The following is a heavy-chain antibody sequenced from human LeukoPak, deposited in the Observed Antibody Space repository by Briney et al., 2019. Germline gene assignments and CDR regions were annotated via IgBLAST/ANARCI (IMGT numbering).Heavy chain of an antibody. CDR1: GGSISSYY. CDR2: IYYSGST. D-gene: IGHD6-6*01. J-gene: IGHJ4*02. Sequence: SETLSLTCTVSGGSISSYYWSRIRQPPGKGLEWIGYIYYSGSTNYNPSLKSRVTISVDTSKNQFSLKLSSVTAADTAVYYCARGVHGLSYYFDYWGQGTLVTVSS. V-gene: IGHV4-59*01. CDR3: ARGVHGLSYYFDY.